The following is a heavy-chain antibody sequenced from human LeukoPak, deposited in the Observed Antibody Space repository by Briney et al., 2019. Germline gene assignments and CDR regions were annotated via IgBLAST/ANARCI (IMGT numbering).Heavy chain of an antibody. Sequence: SETLSLTCAVSGGSISSSYWWNWVRQPPGKGLEWVGEIFQSGSTRYNPSLESRVTISVDTSKNQFSLKLSSVTAADTAVYYCARGPTLHYYDGSGYYYFDYWGQGNLVTVSS. CDR3: ARGPTLHYYDGSGYYYFDY. CDR1: GGSISSSYW. D-gene: IGHD3-22*01. V-gene: IGHV4-4*02. J-gene: IGHJ4*02. CDR2: IFQSGST.